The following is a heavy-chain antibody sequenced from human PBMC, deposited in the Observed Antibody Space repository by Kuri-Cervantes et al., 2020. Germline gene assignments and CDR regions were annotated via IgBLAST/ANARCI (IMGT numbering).Heavy chain of an antibody. V-gene: IGHV4-39*01. Sequence: SETLSLTCTVSGGSISSSSYYWGWIRQPPGKGLEWIGSIYYSGSTYYNPSLKSRVTISVDTSKNQFSLKLSSVTAADTAVYYCASLSSKMATTGGYWGQGTLVTVSS. D-gene: IGHD5-24*01. J-gene: IGHJ4*02. CDR3: ASLSSKMATTGGY. CDR2: IYYSGST. CDR1: GGSISSSSYY.